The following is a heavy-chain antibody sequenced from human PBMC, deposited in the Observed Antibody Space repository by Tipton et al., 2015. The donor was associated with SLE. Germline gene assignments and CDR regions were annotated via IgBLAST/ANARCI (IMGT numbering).Heavy chain of an antibody. Sequence: TLSLTCTVSGESISRYYWGWIRQSAGKGLEWIGRMHTSGSTNDNPSLKSRVTMSVDTSKNQFSLKVSSVTTADTAVYYCARSESYYSALTYWGQGTLVTVSS. J-gene: IGHJ4*02. CDR3: ARSESYYSALTY. CDR2: MHTSGST. D-gene: IGHD1-26*01. CDR1: GESISRYY. V-gene: IGHV4-4*07.